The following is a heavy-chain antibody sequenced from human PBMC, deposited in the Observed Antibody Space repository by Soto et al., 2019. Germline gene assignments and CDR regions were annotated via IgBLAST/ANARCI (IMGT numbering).Heavy chain of an antibody. CDR3: ARGGIAAGGTFYYYYGMDV. V-gene: IGHV1-69*01. J-gene: IGHJ6*02. D-gene: IGHD6-13*01. CDR1: GGTFSSYA. Sequence: QVQLVQSGAEVKKPGSSVKVSCKASGGTFSSYAISWVRQAPGQGLEWMGGIIPIFGTANYAQKFQGRVTITADESTSTAYMELSSLRSEDTAVYYCARGGIAAGGTFYYYYGMDVWGQGTTVTVSS. CDR2: IIPIFGTA.